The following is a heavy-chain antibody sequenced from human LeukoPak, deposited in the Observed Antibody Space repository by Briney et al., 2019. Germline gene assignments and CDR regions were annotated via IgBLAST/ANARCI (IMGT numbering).Heavy chain of an antibody. CDR3: ARCGERYSYNDAFDI. Sequence: GESLKISCKGSGYSFTSYWIGWVRQMPGKGLEWMGIIYPGDSDTRYSPSFQGQVTISADKSISTAYLQWSSLKASDTAMYYCARCGERYSYNDAFDIWGQGTMVTVSS. CDR1: GYSFTSYW. CDR2: IYPGDSDT. D-gene: IGHD5-18*01. J-gene: IGHJ3*02. V-gene: IGHV5-51*01.